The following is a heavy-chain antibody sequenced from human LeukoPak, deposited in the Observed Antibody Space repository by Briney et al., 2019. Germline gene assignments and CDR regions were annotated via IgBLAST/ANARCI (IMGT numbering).Heavy chain of an antibody. CDR1: GGSISSERYY. V-gene: IGHV4-39*07. Sequence: SETLSLTCTVSGGSISSERYYWGWIRQPPGKGLEWIASIYYSGSTFYTPSLKSRVTISVDNSKNQFSLRLNSVTAADTAVYYCARELWFANAPGSWLDPWGQGTLVTVSS. CDR2: IYYSGST. D-gene: IGHD3-10*01. CDR3: ARELWFANAPGSWLDP. J-gene: IGHJ5*02.